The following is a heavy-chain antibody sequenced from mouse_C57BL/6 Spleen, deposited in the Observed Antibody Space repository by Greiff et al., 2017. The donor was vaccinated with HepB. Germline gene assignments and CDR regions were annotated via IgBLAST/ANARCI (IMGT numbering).Heavy chain of an antibody. CDR2: IHPNSGST. CDR3: ARHYYGSSYAWFAY. D-gene: IGHD1-1*01. CDR1: GYTFTSYW. J-gene: IGHJ3*01. Sequence: VQLKQPGAELVKPGASVKLSCKASGYTFTSYWMHWVKQRPGQGLEWIGMIHPNSGSTNYNEKFKSKATLTVDKSSSTAYMQLSSLTSEDSAVYYCARHYYGSSYAWFAYWGQGTLVTVSA. V-gene: IGHV1-64*01.